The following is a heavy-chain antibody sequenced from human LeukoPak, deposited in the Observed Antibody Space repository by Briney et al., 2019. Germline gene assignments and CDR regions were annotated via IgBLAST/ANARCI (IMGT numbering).Heavy chain of an antibody. CDR1: GFTFNKYW. V-gene: IGHV3-7*05. D-gene: IGHD3-10*01. Sequence: GGSLRLSCAASGFTFNKYWMSWVRQAPGKGLEWVANIKQDGSEKYYVDSVKGRFTISRDNAKNSPYLQMSSLRAEDTAVYYCSRDGMGVIKAFDIWGQGTMVTVSS. CDR2: IKQDGSEK. CDR3: SRDGMGVIKAFDI. J-gene: IGHJ3*02.